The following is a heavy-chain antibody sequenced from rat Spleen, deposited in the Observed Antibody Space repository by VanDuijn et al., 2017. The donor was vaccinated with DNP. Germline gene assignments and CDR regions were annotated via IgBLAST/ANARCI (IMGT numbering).Heavy chain of an antibody. CDR1: GYTFTTYY. CDR2: INTGSGGT. D-gene: IGHD1-4*01. CDR3: ARRRLPYWYFDF. V-gene: IGHV1-43*01. J-gene: IGHJ1*01. Sequence: QVQLRQSGAEPAKPGSSVKISCKASGYTFTTYYITWIKETTGQGLEYIGYINTGSGGTNYNEKFRGKATLTVDTYSNTAFMQLSSLTPDDSAVYYCARRRLPYWYFDFWGPGTMVTVSS.